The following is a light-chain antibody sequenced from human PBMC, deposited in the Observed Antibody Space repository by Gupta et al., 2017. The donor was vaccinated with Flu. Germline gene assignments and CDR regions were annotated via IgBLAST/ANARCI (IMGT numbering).Light chain of an antibody. CDR1: QSREYSDGNTY. V-gene: IGKV2-30*01. CDR2: NVS. CDR3: WQHANCPPIT. J-gene: IGKJ1*01. Sequence: EVEMTQCTLSLPATLGQPASISCRARQSREYSDGNTYLHWFQQRPRQSPMRLLYNVSNRDGGVTDRICSSGWGSDFSLKTSSGEEEDVGGYYYWQHANCPPITFGQGTQVEIK.